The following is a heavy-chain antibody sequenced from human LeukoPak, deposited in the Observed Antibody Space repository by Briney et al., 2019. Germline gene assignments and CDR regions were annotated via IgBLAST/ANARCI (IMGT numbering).Heavy chain of an antibody. CDR2: IYYSGST. CDR1: GGSISSYY. D-gene: IGHD5-12*01. J-gene: IGHJ4*02. CDR3: ARVTSGYENFDY. Sequence: SETLSLTCTVSGGSISSYYWSWIRQPPGKGLEWIGYIYYSGSTNYNHSLKRRVTISVLTSKNQFSLKLSSVTAADTAVYYCARVTSGYENFDYWGQGTLVTVSS. V-gene: IGHV4-59*01.